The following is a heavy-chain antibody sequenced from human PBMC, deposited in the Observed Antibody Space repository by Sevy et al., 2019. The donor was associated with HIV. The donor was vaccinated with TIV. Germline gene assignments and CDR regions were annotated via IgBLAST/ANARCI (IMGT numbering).Heavy chain of an antibody. Sequence: SETLSLTCAVSGGSISSSNWWSWVRQPPGKGLEWIGEIYHSGSTNYNPSLKSRVTISVDKSKNQFSLKLSSVTAADTAVYYCARVVAGTGNWFDPWGQRTLVTVSS. CDR1: GGSISSSNW. CDR3: ARVVAGTGNWFDP. V-gene: IGHV4-4*02. CDR2: IYHSGST. D-gene: IGHD6-19*01. J-gene: IGHJ5*02.